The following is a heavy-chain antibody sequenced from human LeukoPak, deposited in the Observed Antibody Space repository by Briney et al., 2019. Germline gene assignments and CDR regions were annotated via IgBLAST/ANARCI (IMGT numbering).Heavy chain of an antibody. CDR1: GGSISSYY. CDR2: IYYSGST. Sequence: PSETLSLTCTVSGGSISSYYWSWIRQPPGKGLEWIGYIYYSGSTNYNPSLKSRVTISVDTSKNQFSLKLSSVTAADTAVYYCARGDIIVVPAARILNWFDPWGQGTLVTVSS. D-gene: IGHD2-2*01. J-gene: IGHJ5*02. V-gene: IGHV4-59*01. CDR3: ARGDIIVVPAARILNWFDP.